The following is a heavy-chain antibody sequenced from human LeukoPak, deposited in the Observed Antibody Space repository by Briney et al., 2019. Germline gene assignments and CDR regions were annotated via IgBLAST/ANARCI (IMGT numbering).Heavy chain of an antibody. Sequence: PGGSLRLSCAVSGFTFSSYWMTWVRQAPGKGLEWVSTISGSGDSTDYADSVKGRFTISRDNSKNTLSVQMNSLRDEDTAVYYCAKHRYGSLDRNSPYLADWGQGTLVTVSS. CDR1: GFTFSSYW. J-gene: IGHJ4*02. V-gene: IGHV3-23*01. CDR3: AKHRYGSLDRNSPYLAD. CDR2: ISGSGDST. D-gene: IGHD3-9*01.